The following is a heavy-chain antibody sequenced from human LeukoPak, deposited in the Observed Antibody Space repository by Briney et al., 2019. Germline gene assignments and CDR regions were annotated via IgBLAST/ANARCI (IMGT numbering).Heavy chain of an antibody. CDR1: GFTFSSHW. CDR2: IKQDGSEK. J-gene: IGHJ4*02. CDR3: ARDKIVGATHFDY. V-gene: IGHV3-7*01. Sequence: GGSLRLSCAASGFTFSSHWMSWVRQAPGKGLEWVANIKQDGSEKYYVDSVKGRFTISRDNAKNSLYLQMNSLRAEDTAVYYCARDKIVGATHFDYWGQGTLVTVSS. D-gene: IGHD1-26*01.